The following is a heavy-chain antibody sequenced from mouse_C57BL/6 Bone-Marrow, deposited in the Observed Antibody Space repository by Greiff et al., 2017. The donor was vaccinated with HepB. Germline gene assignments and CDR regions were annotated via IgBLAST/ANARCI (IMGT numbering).Heavy chain of an antibody. V-gene: IGHV2-6-1*01. Sequence: VKVVESGPGLVAPSQSLSITCTVSGFSLTSYGVHWVRQPPGKGLEWLVVIWSDGSTTYNSALKSRLSISKDNSKSQVFLKMNSLQTDDTAMYYCARHDDGYHGGFAYWGQGTLVTVSA. J-gene: IGHJ3*01. CDR2: IWSDGST. D-gene: IGHD2-3*01. CDR3: ARHDDGYHGGFAY. CDR1: GFSLTSYG.